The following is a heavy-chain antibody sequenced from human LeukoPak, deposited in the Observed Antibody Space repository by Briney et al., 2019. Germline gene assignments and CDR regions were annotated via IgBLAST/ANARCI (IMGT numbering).Heavy chain of an antibody. Sequence: GGSLRLSCAASGFTFNSYAMSWVRQAPGKGLEWVSGISSSGGSTYYADSVKGRFTISRDNSKNTLYLQMNSLRAEDTAVYYCAKGGLRYFDWLSPSTDYGMDVWGQGTTVTVSS. CDR2: ISSSGGST. D-gene: IGHD3-9*01. CDR1: GFTFNSYA. CDR3: AKGGLRYFDWLSPSTDYGMDV. V-gene: IGHV3-23*01. J-gene: IGHJ6*02.